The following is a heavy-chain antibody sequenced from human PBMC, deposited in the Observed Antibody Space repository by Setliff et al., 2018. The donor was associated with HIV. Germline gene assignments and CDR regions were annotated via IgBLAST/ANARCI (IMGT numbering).Heavy chain of an antibody. V-gene: IGHV4-59*01. CDR1: GGSISSYY. CDR3: ARSPPTTFWSGYTYYYYMDV. Sequence: LSLTCTVSGGSISSYYWSWIRQPPGKGLEWIGYIYYSGSTNYNPSLKSRVTISVDTSKNQFSLKLNSVTAADTAVYYCARSPPTTFWSGYTYYYYMDVWGKGTTVTVSS. D-gene: IGHD3-3*01. CDR2: IYYSGST. J-gene: IGHJ6*03.